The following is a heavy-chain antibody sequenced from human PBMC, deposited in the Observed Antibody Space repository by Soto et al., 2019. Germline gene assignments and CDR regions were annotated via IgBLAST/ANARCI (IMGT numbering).Heavy chain of an antibody. CDR2: IIPIFGTA. J-gene: IGHJ6*02. CDR1: GGTFSSYA. D-gene: IGHD2-2*01. CDR3: ARQKDIVVVPAAIDYYYGMDV. Sequence: GASVKVSCKASGGTFSSYAISWVRQAPGQGLEWMGGIIPIFGTANYAQKFQGRVTITADESTSTAYMELSSLRSEDTAVYYCARQKDIVVVPAAIDYYYGMDVWGRGTTVTVSS. V-gene: IGHV1-69*13.